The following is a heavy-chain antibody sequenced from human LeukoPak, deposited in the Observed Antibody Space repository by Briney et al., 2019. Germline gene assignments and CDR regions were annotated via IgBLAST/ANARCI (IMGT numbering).Heavy chain of an antibody. CDR3: AVMVRGTPVHAFDI. V-gene: IGHV1-18*01. CDR1: GYTFTSYG. Sequence: ASVKVSCKASGYTFTSYGISWVRQAPGQGLEWMGWISAYNGNTNYAQKLQGRVTMTTDTSTSTAYMELRSLRSDDTAVYYCAVMVRGTPVHAFDIWGQGTMVTASS. J-gene: IGHJ3*02. D-gene: IGHD3-10*01. CDR2: ISAYNGNT.